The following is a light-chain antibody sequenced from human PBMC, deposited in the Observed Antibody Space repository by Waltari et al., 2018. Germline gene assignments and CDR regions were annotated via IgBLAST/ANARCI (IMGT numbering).Light chain of an antibody. CDR1: SSDVGDYDF. J-gene: IGLJ1*01. CDR3: CSYAGTYINYV. V-gene: IGLV2-11*01. CDR2: DVN. Sequence: QSALTQPRSVSGSPGQSVTISCHGTSSDVGDYDFVSWYQHHPDKAPKLIIYDVNKRPSGVPDRFSGSKSDNTASLTISGLQAEDEADYYCCSYAGTYINYVFGSGTTVTVL.